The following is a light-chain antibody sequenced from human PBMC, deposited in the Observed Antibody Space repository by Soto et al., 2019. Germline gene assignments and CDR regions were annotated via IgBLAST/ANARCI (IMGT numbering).Light chain of an antibody. CDR3: SSFTSSVTLV. CDR2: DVS. J-gene: IGLJ2*01. Sequence: QSALTQPASVSGSPGQSITISCTGTSSDVGGYDYVSWYQQHPGKAPKLMIYDVSNRPSGLSNRFSGSKSGNTASLTISGLQAEDEADYYCSSFTSSVTLVFGGGTKLTVL. CDR1: SSDVGGYDY. V-gene: IGLV2-14*03.